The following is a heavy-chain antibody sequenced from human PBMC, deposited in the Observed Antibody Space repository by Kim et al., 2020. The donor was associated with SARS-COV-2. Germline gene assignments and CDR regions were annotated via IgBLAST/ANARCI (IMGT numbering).Heavy chain of an antibody. Sequence: YLKSRVTISVDTSKNQFSLKLSSVTAADTAVYYCARSPIVVVVAATLFDYWGQGTLVTVSS. CDR3: ARSPIVVVVAATLFDY. J-gene: IGHJ4*02. D-gene: IGHD2-15*01. V-gene: IGHV4-39*01.